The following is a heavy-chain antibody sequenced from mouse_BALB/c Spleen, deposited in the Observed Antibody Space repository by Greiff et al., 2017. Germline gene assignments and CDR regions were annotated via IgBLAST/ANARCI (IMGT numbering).Heavy chain of an antibody. V-gene: IGHV5-4*02. CDR3: ARSYYRYDGAMDY. CDR2: ISDGGSYT. J-gene: IGHJ4*01. CDR1: GFTFSDYY. D-gene: IGHD2-14*01. Sequence: EVQRVESGGGLVKPGGSLKLSCAASGFTFSDYYMYWVRQTPEKRLEWVATISDGGSYTYYPDSVKGRFTISRDNAKNNLYLQMSSLKSEDTAMYYCARSYYRYDGAMDYWGQGTSVTVSS.